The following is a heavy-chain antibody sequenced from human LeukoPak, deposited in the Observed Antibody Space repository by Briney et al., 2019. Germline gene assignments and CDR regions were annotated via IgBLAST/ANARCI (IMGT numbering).Heavy chain of an antibody. V-gene: IGHV3-48*01. CDR3: AKDGRVLLWFGELQN. Sequence: GGSLRLSCAASGFTFSSYWMSWVRQAPGKGLEWVSYISSSGRTMYYADSVKGRFTISRGNSKNTLYLQMNSLRAEDTAVYYCAKDGRVLLWFGELQNWGQGTLATVSS. D-gene: IGHD3-10*01. J-gene: IGHJ4*02. CDR1: GFTFSSYW. CDR2: ISSSGRTM.